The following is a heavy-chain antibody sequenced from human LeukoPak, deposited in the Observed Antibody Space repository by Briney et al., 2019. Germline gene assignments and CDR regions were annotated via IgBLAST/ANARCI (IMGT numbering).Heavy chain of an antibody. CDR2: IKSKTDGGTT. Sequence: PGGSLRLSCAASGFTFSNAWMSWVRQAPGKGLEWVGRIKSKTDGGTTDYAAPVKGRFTTSRDDSKNTLYLQMNSLKTEDTAVYYCTTVVAWLRNFDYWGQGTLVTVSS. CDR1: GFTFSNAW. J-gene: IGHJ4*02. D-gene: IGHD5-12*01. CDR3: TTVVAWLRNFDY. V-gene: IGHV3-15*01.